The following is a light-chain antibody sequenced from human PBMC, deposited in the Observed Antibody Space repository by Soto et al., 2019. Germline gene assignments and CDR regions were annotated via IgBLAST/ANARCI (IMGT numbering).Light chain of an antibody. CDR2: FNRDGSH. J-gene: IGLJ3*02. CDR3: QTWGPGIRV. CDR1: SEHSSYA. V-gene: IGLV4-69*01. Sequence: QVVLTQSPSASASLGASVKLTCTLSSEHSSYAMAWHQQQPERGPRFLMKFNRDGSHTKGDGIPDRFSGSSSGAERYLTISSLQSEDEAAYYCQTWGPGIRVFGGGTKLTVL.